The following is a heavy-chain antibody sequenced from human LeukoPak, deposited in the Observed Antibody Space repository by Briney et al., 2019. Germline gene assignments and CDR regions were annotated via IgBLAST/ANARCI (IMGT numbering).Heavy chain of an antibody. CDR3: AKDIGSGWFPQGEY. CDR2: ISYDGSNE. Sequence: GRSLRLSCAASGFTFRSYGMHWVRQAPGKGLEWVAIISYDGSNEFYADSVKGRFTISRDNSKNTLYLQMNSLRVEDTAVYYCAKDIGSGWFPQGEYWGQGTLVTVSS. CDR1: GFTFRSYG. D-gene: IGHD6-19*01. V-gene: IGHV3-30*18. J-gene: IGHJ4*02.